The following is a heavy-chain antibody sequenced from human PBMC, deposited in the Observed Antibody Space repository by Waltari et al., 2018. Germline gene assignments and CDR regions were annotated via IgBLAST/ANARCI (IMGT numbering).Heavy chain of an antibody. CDR2: INQSGST. CDR3: ARALPLYYYYMDV. CDR1: GGSFRGYY. J-gene: IGHJ6*03. V-gene: IGHV4-34*01. Sequence: QVQLQQWGAGLLKPSETLSLTCAVFGGSFRGYYWSWIRQPPGKGLEWIGEINQSGSTNYNPSLKSRVIISVDTSKNQFSLKLSSVTAADTAVYYCARALPLYYYYMDVWGKGTTVTVSS.